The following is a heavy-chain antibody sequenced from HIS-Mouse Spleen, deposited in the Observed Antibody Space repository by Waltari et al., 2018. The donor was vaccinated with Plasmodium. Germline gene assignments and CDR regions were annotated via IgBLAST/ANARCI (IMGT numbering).Heavy chain of an antibody. J-gene: IGHJ4*02. Sequence: EVQLVETGGGLIQPGGSLRLSCAASGFTVSSNYMSWGRQAPGKGLEWVSVIYSGGSTYYADSVKGRFTIPRDNSKNTLYLQMNSLRAEDTAVYYCARAAIAWGSPYYFDYWGQGTLVTVSS. D-gene: IGHD7-27*01. CDR2: IYSGGST. CDR3: ARAAIAWGSPYYFDY. CDR1: GFTVSSNY. V-gene: IGHV3-53*02.